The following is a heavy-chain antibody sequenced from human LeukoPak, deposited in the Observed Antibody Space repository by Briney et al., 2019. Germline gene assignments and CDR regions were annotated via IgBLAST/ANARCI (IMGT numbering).Heavy chain of an antibody. CDR1: GGSISSYY. D-gene: IGHD3-10*01. V-gene: IGHV4-4*07. J-gene: IGHJ5*02. CDR2: IYTSGST. Sequence: PSETLSLTCTVSGGSISSYYWSWIRQPAGKGLEWIGRIYTSGSTNYNPSLKSRVTMPVDTSKNQFSLKLSSVTAADTAVYYCAREVMVRGVIITLGNWFDPWGQGTLVTVSS. CDR3: AREVMVRGVIITLGNWFDP.